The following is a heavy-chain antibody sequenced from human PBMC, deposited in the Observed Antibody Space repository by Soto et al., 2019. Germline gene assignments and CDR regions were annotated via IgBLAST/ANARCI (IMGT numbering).Heavy chain of an antibody. Sequence: PSETLSLTCTVSAGSIVTGRYYWGWIRQPPGKGLEWLGHIYYSGNTYYPPSLKSRVTISVDTSKNQFSLRLSSVTAADTAVYYWARRPPAQHYYSTGVWRQGTTVTLSS. D-gene: IGHD2-2*01. V-gene: IGHV4-39*01. CDR2: IYYSGNT. CDR3: ARRPPAQHYYSTGV. J-gene: IGHJ6*02. CDR1: AGSIVTGRYY.